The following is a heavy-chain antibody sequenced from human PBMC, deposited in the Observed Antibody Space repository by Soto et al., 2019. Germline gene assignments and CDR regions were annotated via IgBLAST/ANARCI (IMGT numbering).Heavy chain of an antibody. CDR1: GFTFSSYA. D-gene: IGHD3-16*02. V-gene: IGHV3-23*01. CDR3: AKVSAVWGSYRNLDFDY. CDR2: ISGSGGST. J-gene: IGHJ4*02. Sequence: PGGSLRLSCAASGFTFSSYAMSWVRQAPGKGLEWVSAISGSGGSTYYADSVKGRFTISRDNSKNTLYPQMNSLRAEDTAVYYCAKVSAVWGSYRNLDFDYWGQGTLVTVSS.